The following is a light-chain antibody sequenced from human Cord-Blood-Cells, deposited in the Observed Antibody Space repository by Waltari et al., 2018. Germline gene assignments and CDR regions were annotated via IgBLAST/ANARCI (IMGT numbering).Light chain of an antibody. CDR1: QSVSSN. V-gene: IGKV3-15*01. CDR3: QQYNNWPPGVRGA. CDR2: GAS. J-gene: IGKJ1*01. Sequence: EIVMTQSPATLSVSPGERDTLSCRASQSVSSNLAWYQQKPGQAPRLLIYGASTRATGIPARFSGSGSGTEFTLTISSLQSEDFAVYYCQQYNNWPPGVRGAFGQGTKVEIK.